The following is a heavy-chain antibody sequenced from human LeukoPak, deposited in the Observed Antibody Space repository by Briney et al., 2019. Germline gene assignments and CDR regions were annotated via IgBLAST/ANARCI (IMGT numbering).Heavy chain of an antibody. Sequence: PSGTLSLTCTVSGDSVSSGNYYLSWIRQPPGKGLDWITYMSPSGTTKYNPSLKSRVTTSVDTSRTQFSLRLSSVTAADTAVYYCARGRDGYIFDYWGQGTLVTVSS. J-gene: IGHJ4*02. CDR2: MSPSGTT. V-gene: IGHV4-61*01. D-gene: IGHD5-24*01. CDR1: GDSVSSGNYY. CDR3: ARGRDGYIFDY.